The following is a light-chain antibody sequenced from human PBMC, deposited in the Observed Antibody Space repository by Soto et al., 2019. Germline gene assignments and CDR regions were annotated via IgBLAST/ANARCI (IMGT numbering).Light chain of an antibody. CDR3: QIHSNF. CDR2: DAS. V-gene: IGKV3-11*01. J-gene: IGKJ4*01. Sequence: EIVLTQSPATLSLSPGERATLSCRASQSVSTYLAWFQQKPGQAPRLLIYDASNRATGIPARFSGSGSGTDFTLTISSREPEDVAVYYCQIHSNFFGGGTKVEIK. CDR1: QSVSTY.